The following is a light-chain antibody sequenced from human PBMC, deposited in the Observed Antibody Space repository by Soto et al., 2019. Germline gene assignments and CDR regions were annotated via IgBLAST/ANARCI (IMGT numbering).Light chain of an antibody. Sequence: LTQPASVSGSPGQSITISCTGTSSDVGSYNLVSWYQQHPGTAPKLMIYEGSKWPSGVSNRFSGSKSGNTASLTISGLQAEDEADYYCCSYAGNSSFVFGTGTKVTVL. CDR3: CSYAGNSSFV. V-gene: IGLV2-23*01. CDR1: SSDVGSYNL. CDR2: EGS. J-gene: IGLJ1*01.